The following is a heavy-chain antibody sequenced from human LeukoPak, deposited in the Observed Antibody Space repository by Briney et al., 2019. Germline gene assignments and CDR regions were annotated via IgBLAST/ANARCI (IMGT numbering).Heavy chain of an antibody. CDR1: GGTFSSYA. V-gene: IGHV1-69*13. CDR3: ARRQFSDGYYYFGMDV. D-gene: IGHD2/OR15-2a*01. J-gene: IGHJ6*02. CDR2: IIPIFGTA. Sequence: SVKVSCKASGGTFSSYAISWVRQAPGQGLEWMGGIIPIFGTANYAQKFQGRVTITAGESTSTAYMELSSLRSEDTAVYYCARRQFSDGYYYFGMDVWGQGTTVTVSS.